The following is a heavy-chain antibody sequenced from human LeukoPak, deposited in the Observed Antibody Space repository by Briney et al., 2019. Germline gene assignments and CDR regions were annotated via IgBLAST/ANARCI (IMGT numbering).Heavy chain of an antibody. J-gene: IGHJ4*02. CDR1: GGTFSSYA. Sequence: ASVKVSCKASGGTFSSYAISWVRQAPGQGLEWMGGIIPIFGTANYAQKFQGRVTITTDESTSTAYMELSSLRSEDTAVYYCAALWSGYSPGYYFDYWGQGTLVTVSS. CDR2: IIPIFGTA. CDR3: AALWSGYSPGYYFDY. V-gene: IGHV1-69*05. D-gene: IGHD3-3*01.